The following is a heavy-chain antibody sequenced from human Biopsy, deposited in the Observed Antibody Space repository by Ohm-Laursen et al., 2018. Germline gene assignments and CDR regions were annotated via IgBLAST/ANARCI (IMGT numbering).Heavy chain of an antibody. CDR1: GFIFANYG. CDR3: ARDRSGLTLTTLDF. Sequence: SLRLSCTASGFIFANYGMHWVRKAPGQGLEWVSGINWNSGDIVYADSVKGRFTISRDNAKNSLSLLMNSLRAEDTALYYCARDRSGLTLTTLDFWGHGTLVTVSS. V-gene: IGHV3-9*01. J-gene: IGHJ4*01. CDR2: INWNSGDI. D-gene: IGHD6-25*01.